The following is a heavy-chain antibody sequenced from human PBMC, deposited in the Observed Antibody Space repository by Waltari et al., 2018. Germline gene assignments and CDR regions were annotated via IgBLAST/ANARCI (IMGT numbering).Heavy chain of an antibody. Sequence: EEQLLQSGAEMKKPGESLKISCAASGYTFSNYWIAWVRQKPGKGLEWLGIIQPGDSETKYSPSFQGQVTISVDKSINITYLQWSSLRASDTAIFYCARQSVVSAHGDAFDIWGQGTRVIVSS. V-gene: IGHV5-51*01. CDR1: GYTFSNYW. D-gene: IGHD3-22*01. CDR3: ARQSVVSAHGDAFDI. CDR2: IQPGDSET. J-gene: IGHJ3*02.